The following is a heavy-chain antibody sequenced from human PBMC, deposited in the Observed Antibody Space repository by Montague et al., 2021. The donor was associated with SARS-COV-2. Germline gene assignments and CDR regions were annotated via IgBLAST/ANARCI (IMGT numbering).Heavy chain of an antibody. CDR3: ATYYYNSDHVRSA. CDR1: GFIFADYW. CDR2: IKLDGSEE. V-gene: IGHV3-7*01. Sequence: SLRLSCATSGFIFADYWMSWVRQAPGKGLEWVANIKLDGSEEYYMDSVKGRFTVSGDNAKNSLYLQMNSLRAEDTAVCYCATYYYNSDHVRSAWGQGTLVTVSS. J-gene: IGHJ5*02. D-gene: IGHD3-10*01.